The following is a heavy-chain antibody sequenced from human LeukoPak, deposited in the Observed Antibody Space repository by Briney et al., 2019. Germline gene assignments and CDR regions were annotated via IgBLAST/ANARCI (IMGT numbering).Heavy chain of an antibody. D-gene: IGHD2-15*01. V-gene: IGHV3-30*03. CDR1: GFTFSSYG. CDR2: ISYDATYK. J-gene: IGHJ4*02. Sequence: GGSLRLSCAASGFTFSSYGMHWVRQAPGKGLEWVAVISYDATYKYYADSVKGRFTISRDNSRDTLYLQMNSLRPEDTAMYYCATDPSRLLYYFEYWGQGTLVTVSS. CDR3: ATDPSRLLYYFEY.